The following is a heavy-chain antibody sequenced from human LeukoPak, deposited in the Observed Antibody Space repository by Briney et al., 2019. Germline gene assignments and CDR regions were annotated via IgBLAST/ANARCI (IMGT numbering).Heavy chain of an antibody. V-gene: IGHV4-59*06. CDR2: IHYSGST. J-gene: IGHJ3*02. CDR1: GGSISSYY. D-gene: IGHD2-15*01. CDR3: ARAGWYDGLDI. Sequence: SETLSLTCTVSGGSISSYYWSWIRQHPGKGLEWIGYIHYSGSTYYNPSLKSRVSISVDTSENQFSLKLSSVTVADTAVYYCARAGWYDGLDIWGQGTTVTVSS.